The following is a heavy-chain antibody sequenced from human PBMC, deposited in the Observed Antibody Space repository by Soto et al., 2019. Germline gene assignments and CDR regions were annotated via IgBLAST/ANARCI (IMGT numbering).Heavy chain of an antibody. CDR3: AKRGDYGDYYFYY. Sequence: EVQLVESGGGLVQPGRSLRLSCAASGFTFDDYAMHWVRQAPGKGLEWVSGISWNSGSIGYADSVKGRFTISRDNAKNSMYLQMNSLRAEDTALYYCAKRGDYGDYYFYYWGQGPLVTVSS. CDR1: GFTFDDYA. CDR2: ISWNSGSI. D-gene: IGHD4-17*01. V-gene: IGHV3-9*01. J-gene: IGHJ4*02.